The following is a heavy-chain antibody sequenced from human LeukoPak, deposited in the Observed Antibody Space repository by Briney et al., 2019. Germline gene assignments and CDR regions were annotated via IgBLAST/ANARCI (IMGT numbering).Heavy chain of an antibody. V-gene: IGHV1-2*02. CDR2: INPNSGGT. D-gene: IGHD1-26*01. J-gene: IGHJ4*02. CDR3: ARDLGQWEQTFDY. Sequence: ASVKVCCKASGYTFTGYYMHWVRQAPGQGLEWMGWINPNSGGTNYAQKFQGRVTMTRDTSISTAYMELSRLRSDDTAVYYCARDLGQWEQTFDYWGQGTLVTVSS. CDR1: GYTFTGYY.